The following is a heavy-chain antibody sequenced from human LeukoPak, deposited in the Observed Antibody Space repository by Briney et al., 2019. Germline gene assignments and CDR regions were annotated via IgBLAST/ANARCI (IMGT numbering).Heavy chain of an antibody. D-gene: IGHD3-22*01. J-gene: IGHJ4*02. V-gene: IGHV3-30*04. CDR3: ARGDHYYDSSAFIDF. CDR1: GFTFNLYA. CDR2: MSYDGSNK. Sequence: GGSLRLSCAASGFTFNLYAMHWVRQAPGKGLEWVADMSYDGSNKYYTDSVRGRFTISRDNSKNTLYVQINNLRPEDTAVYYCARGDHYYDSSAFIDFWGQGTLVTVSS.